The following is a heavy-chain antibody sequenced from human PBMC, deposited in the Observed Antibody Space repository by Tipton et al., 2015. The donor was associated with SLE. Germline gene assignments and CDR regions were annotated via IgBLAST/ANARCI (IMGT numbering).Heavy chain of an antibody. CDR2: ISSGGSRT. J-gene: IGHJ4*02. V-gene: IGHV3-23*01. D-gene: IGHD3-10*01. CDR1: GFAFSSYE. CDR3: ASYVLLWFGELF. Sequence: GSLRLSCAASGFAFSSYEMSWVRRAPGRGREWVSAISSGGSRTFYADSVKGRFTISRDNSKNTVYLHMNSLRAEDTAMYYCASYVLLWFGELFWGQGVLVTVSS.